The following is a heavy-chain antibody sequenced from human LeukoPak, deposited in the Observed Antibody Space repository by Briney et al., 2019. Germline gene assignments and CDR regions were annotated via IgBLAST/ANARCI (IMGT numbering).Heavy chain of an antibody. J-gene: IGHJ4*02. D-gene: IGHD6-19*01. CDR1: GFTFSNFA. V-gene: IGHV3-30*04. CDR3: ASRYSSGWSFFDY. Sequence: GGSLRLSCAASGFTFSNFAVHWVRQTPGKGLQWVAVISYDGSNKYYTDSVKGRFTISRDNSKNTVYLQMNSLRAEDTAVYYCASRYSSGWSFFDYWGQGTLVAVSS. CDR2: ISYDGSNK.